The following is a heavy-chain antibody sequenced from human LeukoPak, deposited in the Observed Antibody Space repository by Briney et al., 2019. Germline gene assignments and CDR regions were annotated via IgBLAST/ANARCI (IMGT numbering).Heavy chain of an antibody. CDR3: AKGSGSYYVSPCFDY. V-gene: IGHV3-53*05. CDR1: GFTVSSNY. D-gene: IGHD1-26*01. CDR2: IYSGGST. J-gene: IGHJ4*02. Sequence: PRGSLRLSCAASGFTVSSNYMSWVRQAPGKGLEWVSVIYSGGSTYYADSVKGRFTISRDNAKNSLYLQMNSLRAEDTALYYCAKGSGSYYVSPCFDYWGQGTLVTVSS.